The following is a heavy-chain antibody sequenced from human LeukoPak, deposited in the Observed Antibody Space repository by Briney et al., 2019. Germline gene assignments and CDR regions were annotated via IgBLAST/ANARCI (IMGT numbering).Heavy chain of an antibody. D-gene: IGHD6-19*01. Sequence: ASVKVSCKASGYTFTGYYMHWVRQAPGQGLEWMGWINPNSGGTNYAQKFQGRVTMTRDTSISTAYMELSRLRSDDTAVYYCARGVGSSGWPFDYWGQGTLVTVSS. CDR3: ARGVGSSGWPFDY. CDR2: INPNSGGT. CDR1: GYTFTGYY. J-gene: IGHJ4*02. V-gene: IGHV1-2*02.